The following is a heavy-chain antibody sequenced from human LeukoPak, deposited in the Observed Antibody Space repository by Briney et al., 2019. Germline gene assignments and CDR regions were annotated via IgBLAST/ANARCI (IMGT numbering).Heavy chain of an antibody. J-gene: IGHJ3*02. D-gene: IGHD1-1*01. CDR1: GFAFSNYG. CDR3: AKRVGATAMERAFDI. V-gene: IGHV3-23*01. Sequence: GGSPRLSCAASGFAFSNYGMSWVRQAPGKGLEWISTITTSGGVTYYADSVKGRFTISRDNSKNILYLQVNSLRDEDTAIYYCAKRVGATAMERAFDIWGQGTVVTVSS. CDR2: ITTSGGVT.